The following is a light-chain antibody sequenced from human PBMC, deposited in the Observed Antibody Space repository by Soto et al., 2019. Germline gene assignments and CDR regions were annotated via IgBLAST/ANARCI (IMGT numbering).Light chain of an antibody. CDR2: GAS. Sequence: EIVMTQSPATVSVSPGERATLSCRASQSVSYNLAWYQQKPGQAPRLLIYGASTRATGIPARLSGSGSGTEFTLTISSLQSEDFAVYYCQQYNNWPPLTFGGGTKVEIK. J-gene: IGKJ4*01. CDR1: QSVSYN. V-gene: IGKV3-15*01. CDR3: QQYNNWPPLT.